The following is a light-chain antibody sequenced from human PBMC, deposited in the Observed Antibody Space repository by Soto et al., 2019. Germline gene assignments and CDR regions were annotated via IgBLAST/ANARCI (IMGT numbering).Light chain of an antibody. Sequence: DIQMTQSPSSLSASVGDTVTITCRASQGISSSLAWYQQKAGKVPDLLIYGASTLQSGVPSHFRGSGSGTDFTLTISSLQPEDVATYYCQEYHSPPFTFGPGTKVEMK. CDR1: QGISSS. CDR2: GAS. J-gene: IGKJ3*01. CDR3: QEYHSPPFT. V-gene: IGKV1-27*01.